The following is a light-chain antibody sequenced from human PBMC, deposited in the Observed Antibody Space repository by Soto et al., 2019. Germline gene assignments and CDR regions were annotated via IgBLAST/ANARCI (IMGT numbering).Light chain of an antibody. CDR3: QQYGSSPWT. J-gene: IGKJ1*01. V-gene: IGKV3-20*01. CDR1: QSVSNN. Sequence: EKVMKQSPATLSVSQEDSATLSCRASQSVSNNLAWYHQKPGQAPRVLIYGASSRATGIPDRFSGSGSGTDFTLTISRLEPEDFAVYYCQQYGSSPWTFGQGTKVDI. CDR2: GAS.